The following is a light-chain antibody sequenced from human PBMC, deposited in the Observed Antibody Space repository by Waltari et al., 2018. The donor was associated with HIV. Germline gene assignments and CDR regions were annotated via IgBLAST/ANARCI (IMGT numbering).Light chain of an antibody. CDR3: MQALQTPPMYT. CDR2: LGS. V-gene: IGKV2-28*01. Sequence: DIVMTQSPLSLPVTPGEPASISCRSSQSLLHTNGYNYLDWYLQKPGPSPQLLIYLGSNRAAGVPDRFSGSGSGTDFTLKISRVEADDVGVYYCMQALQTPPMYTVGQGTKLEIK. J-gene: IGKJ2*01. CDR1: QSLLHTNGYNY.